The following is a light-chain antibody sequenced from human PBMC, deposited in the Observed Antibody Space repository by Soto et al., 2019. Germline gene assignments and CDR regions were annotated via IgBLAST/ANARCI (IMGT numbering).Light chain of an antibody. CDR1: SSNMGRNY. V-gene: IGLV1-51*01. Sequence: QSALTQPPSVSAAPGQKVTISCSGASSNMGRNYVSWYQQLPGTAPKLLIFYNDKRPSGITYRFSGSRSGTSGTLAITVLQTGDEADYYCGAWDSSLSIVVFGGGTKLTVL. CDR3: GAWDSSLSIVV. CDR2: YND. J-gene: IGLJ2*01.